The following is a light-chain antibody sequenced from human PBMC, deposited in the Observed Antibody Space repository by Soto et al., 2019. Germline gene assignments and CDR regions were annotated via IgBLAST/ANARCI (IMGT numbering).Light chain of an antibody. V-gene: IGKV1-12*01. Sequence: DVQMTQSPSSVSASVGDRVIITCRASQSVDTWLAWYQHKPGKAPKLLIYAASTLDTGVPSRFSGSGTGTDFTLTISSLQPEDFATYFCQQASSFPLTFGGGTKVEIK. J-gene: IGKJ4*01. CDR1: QSVDTW. CDR2: AAS. CDR3: QQASSFPLT.